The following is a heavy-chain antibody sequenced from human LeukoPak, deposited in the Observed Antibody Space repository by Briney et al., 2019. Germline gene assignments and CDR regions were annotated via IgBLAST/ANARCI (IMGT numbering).Heavy chain of an antibody. V-gene: IGHV3-74*01. J-gene: IGHJ4*02. Sequence: GGSLRLSCAGTGYTFSSAWMHWVRQAPGKGLVWVSRINSDGSSTIYADSVRGRFTISRDNAKNTLYLQMNSLRADDTAVYYCARDAGWRVLDHWGQGTLVTVSS. CDR3: ARDAGWRVLDH. CDR1: GYTFSSAW. CDR2: INSDGSST. D-gene: IGHD2-15*01.